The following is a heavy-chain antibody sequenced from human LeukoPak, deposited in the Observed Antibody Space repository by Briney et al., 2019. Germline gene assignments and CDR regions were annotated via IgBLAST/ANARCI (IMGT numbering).Heavy chain of an antibody. CDR2: IYITGST. CDR3: ARGSRRSYFDY. J-gene: IGHJ4*02. Sequence: SETLSLTCTVSNGSVSPYYWSWIRQPAGQGLEWIGRIYITGSTTYSPSLKSRVTMSIDTSKNQFSLNLSSVTAADTAVYFCARGSRRSYFDYWGPGALVLVSS. CDR1: NGSVSPYY. V-gene: IGHV4-4*07.